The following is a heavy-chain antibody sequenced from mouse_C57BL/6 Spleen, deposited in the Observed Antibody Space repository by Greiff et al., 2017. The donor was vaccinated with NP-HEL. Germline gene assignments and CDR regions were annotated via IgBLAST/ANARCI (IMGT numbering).Heavy chain of an antibody. V-gene: IGHV1-69*01. CDR1: GYTFTSYW. CDR3: ARYDGYYGGVDY. J-gene: IGHJ2*01. D-gene: IGHD2-3*01. Sequence: QVQLQQPGAELVMPGASVKLSCKASGYTFTSYWMHWVKQRPGQGLEWIGEIDPSDSYTNYNQKFKGKSTLTVDKSSSTAYMQLSSLTSEDSAVYYCARYDGYYGGVDYWGQGTTLTVSS. CDR2: IDPSDSYT.